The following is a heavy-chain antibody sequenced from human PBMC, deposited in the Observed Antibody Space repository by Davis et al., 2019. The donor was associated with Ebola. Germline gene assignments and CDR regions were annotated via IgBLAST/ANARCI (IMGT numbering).Heavy chain of an antibody. V-gene: IGHV3-7*03. J-gene: IGHJ4*02. CDR2: IKQDGSEK. CDR1: GFTFSSYW. D-gene: IGHD6-19*01. Sequence: PGGSLRLSCAASGFTFSSYWMSWVRQAPGKGLEWVANIKQDGSEKYYVDSVKGRFTISRDNAKNSLYLQMNSLKTEDTAVYYCTTDLLIAVAGGDRFDYWGQGTLVTVSS. CDR3: TTDLLIAVAGGDRFDY.